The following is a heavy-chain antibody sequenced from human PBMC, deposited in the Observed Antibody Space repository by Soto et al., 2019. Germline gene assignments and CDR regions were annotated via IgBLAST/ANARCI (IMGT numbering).Heavy chain of an antibody. CDR2: IYHSGST. Sequence: SETLSLTCAVSGGSISSCGYSWSWIRQPPGKGLEWIGYIYHSGSTYYNPSLKSRVTISVDTSKNQFSLKLSSVTAADTAVYYCAREGGGTMVRGVDYGAFDIWGQGTMVTVSS. CDR3: AREGGGTMVRGVDYGAFDI. CDR1: GGSISSCGYS. J-gene: IGHJ3*02. V-gene: IGHV4-30-2*01. D-gene: IGHD3-10*01.